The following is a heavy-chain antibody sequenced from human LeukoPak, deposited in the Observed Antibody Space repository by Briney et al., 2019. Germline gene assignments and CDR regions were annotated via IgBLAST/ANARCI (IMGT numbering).Heavy chain of an antibody. CDR3: ARPSYDSTGLAAFDI. V-gene: IGHV4-31*03. Sequence: PSETLSLTCTVSGGSISSGGYYWSWIRQHPGKGLEWIGYIYYSGSTYYNPSLKSRVTISVDTSKNQFSLKLSSVTAADAAVYYCARPSYDSTGLAAFDIWGQGTMVTVSS. CDR1: GGSISSGGYY. J-gene: IGHJ3*02. CDR2: IYYSGST. D-gene: IGHD3-22*01.